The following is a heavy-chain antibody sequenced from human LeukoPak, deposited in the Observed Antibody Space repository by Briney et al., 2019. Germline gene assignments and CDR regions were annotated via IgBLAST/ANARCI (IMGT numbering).Heavy chain of an antibody. Sequence: PGRSLRLSCAASGFTFSSYGMHWVRQAPGKGLEWVAVIWYDGSNKYYADSVKGRFTISRDNSKNTLYLQMNSLRAEDTAVYYCAKDRVDSGYDSLIDYWGQGTLVTVSS. V-gene: IGHV3-33*06. J-gene: IGHJ4*02. D-gene: IGHD5-12*01. CDR1: GFTFSSYG. CDR3: AKDRVDSGYDSLIDY. CDR2: IWYDGSNK.